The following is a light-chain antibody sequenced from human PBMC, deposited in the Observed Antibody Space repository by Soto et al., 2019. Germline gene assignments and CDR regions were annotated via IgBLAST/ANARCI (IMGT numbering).Light chain of an antibody. CDR1: SSDVGAYNY. V-gene: IGLV2-14*01. Sequence: QSALTQPASVSGSPGQSITISCTGTSSDVGAYNYVSWYQQRPGKAPKLMIYEVSNRPSGVSNRFSGAKSGNTASLTISGLQAEDEADYYCSSYTGSSTLVFGGGTKLTV. J-gene: IGLJ3*02. CDR3: SSYTGSSTLV. CDR2: EVS.